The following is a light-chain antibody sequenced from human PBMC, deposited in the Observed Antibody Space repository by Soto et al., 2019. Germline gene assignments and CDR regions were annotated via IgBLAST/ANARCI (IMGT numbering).Light chain of an antibody. CDR3: LQDYNYPIS. CDR1: QAIRND. CDR2: GAS. V-gene: IGKV1-6*01. J-gene: IGKJ5*01. Sequence: AIQMTQSPSSLSASVGDRVTITCRASQAIRNDLGWYQQKPGTAPKLLIYGASTLKIGVPSRFSGSGSGTDFTLTISSLQPEDFATYYCLQDYNYPISFGQGTRLEIK.